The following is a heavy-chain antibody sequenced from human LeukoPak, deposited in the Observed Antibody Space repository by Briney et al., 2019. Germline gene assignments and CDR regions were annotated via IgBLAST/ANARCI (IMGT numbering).Heavy chain of an antibody. CDR3: ALRGYSSSWTALDY. CDR1: GFTFSSYW. D-gene: IGHD6-13*01. CDR2: IKQDGSEK. Sequence: GGSLRLSCAASGFTFSSYWMSWVRQAPGKGLEWVANIKQDGSEKYYVDSVKGRFTISRDNAKNSLYLQMNSLRIEDTAVYYCALRGYSSSWTALDYWGRGTLVTVSS. J-gene: IGHJ4*02. V-gene: IGHV3-7*01.